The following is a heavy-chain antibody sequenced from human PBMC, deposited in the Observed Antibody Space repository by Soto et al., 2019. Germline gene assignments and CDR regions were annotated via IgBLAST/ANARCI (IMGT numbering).Heavy chain of an antibody. Sequence: EVQLLESGGGLVQPGGSLRLSCAASGFTFSSYAMSWVRQAPGKGLEWVSAISGSGGSTYYADSVKGRFTISRDNSKNTLYLQMNSLRAEDTVVYYCAKGKYDSSGYYYYGNWFDPWGQGTLVTVSS. CDR1: GFTFSSYA. CDR3: AKGKYDSSGYYYYGNWFDP. D-gene: IGHD3-22*01. CDR2: ISGSGGST. J-gene: IGHJ5*02. V-gene: IGHV3-23*01.